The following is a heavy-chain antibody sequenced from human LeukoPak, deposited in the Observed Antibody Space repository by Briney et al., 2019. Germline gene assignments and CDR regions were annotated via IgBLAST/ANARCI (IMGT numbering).Heavy chain of an antibody. D-gene: IGHD3-16*02. Sequence: GASVKVSCKASGYTFTGYYMHWVRQAPGQGLEWMGWINPNSGGTNYAQKFQGRVTMTRDTSISTAYMELSRLRSDDTAVYYCAGSLYDYVWGSYRWDFDYWGQGTLVTVSS. J-gene: IGHJ4*02. CDR1: GYTFTGYY. CDR3: AGSLYDYVWGSYRWDFDY. V-gene: IGHV1-2*02. CDR2: INPNSGGT.